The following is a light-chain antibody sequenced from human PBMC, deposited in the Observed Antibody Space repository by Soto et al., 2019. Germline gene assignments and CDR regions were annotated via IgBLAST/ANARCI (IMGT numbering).Light chain of an antibody. V-gene: IGKV3-20*01. CDR1: QTITSSF. CDR3: QQYGSSPLT. J-gene: IGKJ4*01. CDR2: AAS. Sequence: EIVLMQSPGTLSLSPGDRASLSCRASQTITSSFLAWYQQKPGQAPRLLISAASSRATGIPDRFSGSGSETDFTLTISRLEPEDFAVYYCQQYGSSPLTFGGGTKVDIK.